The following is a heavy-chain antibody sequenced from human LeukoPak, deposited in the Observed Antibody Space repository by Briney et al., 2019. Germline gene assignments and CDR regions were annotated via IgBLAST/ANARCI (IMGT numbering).Heavy chain of an antibody. J-gene: IGHJ6*04. D-gene: IGHD5-12*01. CDR2: ISSSGSTI. V-gene: IGHV3-48*03. Sequence: GSLRLSCAASGFTFSSYEMNWVRQAPGKGLEWVSYISSSGSTIYYADSVKGRFTISRDNAKDSLYLQMNSLRAEDTAVYYCARDDIVATISQAPYGMDVWGKGNTVTVST. CDR1: GFTFSSYE. CDR3: ARDDIVATISQAPYGMDV.